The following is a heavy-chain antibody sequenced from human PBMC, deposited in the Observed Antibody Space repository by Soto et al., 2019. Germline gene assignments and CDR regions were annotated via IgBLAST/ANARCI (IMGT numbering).Heavy chain of an antibody. Sequence: QVQLVESGGGLVKPGGSLRLSCAASGFTFSDYYMSWIRRAPGKGLEWVSYINSSSTYTNYADSVKGRFTISRDNAKKSLYRQMNSLRAEDTAVYYCARIIAAAGGRRYFDLWGRGTLVTVSS. J-gene: IGHJ2*01. CDR2: INSSSTYT. V-gene: IGHV3-11*05. CDR1: GFTFSDYY. CDR3: ARIIAAAGGRRYFDL. D-gene: IGHD6-13*01.